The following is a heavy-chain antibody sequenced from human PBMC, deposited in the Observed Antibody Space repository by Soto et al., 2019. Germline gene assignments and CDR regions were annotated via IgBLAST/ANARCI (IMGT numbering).Heavy chain of an antibody. CDR2: IYYSGST. Sequence: SETLSLTCTVSGGSISSSSYYWGWIRQPPGKMLEWIGSIYYSGSTYYNPSLKSRVTISVDTSKNQFSLKLSSVTAADTAVYYCATPGFWSGYSFYYYGMDVWGQGTTVTVSS. CDR3: ATPGFWSGYSFYYYGMDV. D-gene: IGHD3-3*01. CDR1: GGSISSSSYY. V-gene: IGHV4-39*01. J-gene: IGHJ6*02.